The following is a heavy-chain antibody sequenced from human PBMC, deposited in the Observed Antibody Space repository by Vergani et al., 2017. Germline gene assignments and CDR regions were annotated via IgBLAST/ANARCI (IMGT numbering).Heavy chain of an antibody. V-gene: IGHV7-4-1*02. CDR1: GDIFNNYT. CDR3: ARDGLYSYGYDYYYYYGMDV. D-gene: IGHD5-18*01. J-gene: IGHJ6*02. CDR2: INTNTGNP. Sequence: QVHLEQSGTEVKKPGSSVKVSCKVSGDIFNNYTVTWVRQAPGQGLEWMGWINTNTGNPTYAQGFTGRFVFSLDTSVSTAYLQISSLKAEDTAVYYCARDGLYSYGYDYYYYYGMDVWGQGTTVTVSS.